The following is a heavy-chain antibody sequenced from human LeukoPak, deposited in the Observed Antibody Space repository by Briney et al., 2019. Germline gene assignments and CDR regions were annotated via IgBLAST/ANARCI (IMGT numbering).Heavy chain of an antibody. D-gene: IGHD4-23*01. J-gene: IGHJ2*01. CDR1: GDSVSSYY. CDR2: IYNSGST. CDR3: ARGVYGGNRGWYFDL. V-gene: IGHV4-59*02. Sequence: SETLSLTCTVSGDSVSSYYWSWIRQPPGKGLEWIGYIYNSGSTNYNPSLKSRVTISVDTSKNQFSLKLSSVTAADTAVYYCARGVYGGNRGWYFDLWGRGTLVTVSS.